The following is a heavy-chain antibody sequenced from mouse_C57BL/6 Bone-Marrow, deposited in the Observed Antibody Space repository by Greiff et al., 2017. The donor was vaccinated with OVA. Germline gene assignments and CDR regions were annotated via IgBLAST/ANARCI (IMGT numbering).Heavy chain of an antibody. D-gene: IGHD1-1*01. V-gene: IGHV14-4*01. CDR3: TTVYDYGSIWYFDV. CDR1: GFNIKDDY. J-gene: IGHJ1*03. Sequence: EVKLQQSGAELVRPGASVKLSCTASGFNIKDDYMHWVKQRPEQGLEWIGWIDPENGDTEYASKFQGKATITADTSSNTAYLQLSSLTSEDTAVYYGTTVYDYGSIWYFDVWGTGTTVTVSS. CDR2: IDPENGDT.